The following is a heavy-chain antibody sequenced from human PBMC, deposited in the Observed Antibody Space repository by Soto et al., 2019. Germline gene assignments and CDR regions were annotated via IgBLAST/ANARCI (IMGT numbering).Heavy chain of an antibody. Sequence: SDTLSLSCTVSGGSISSGGYYWSWIRQHPGKGLEWIGYIYYSGSTYYNPSLKSRVTISVDTSKNQFSLKLSSVTAADTAAYYCARNYYDSSGYYKDNGFDPWGQGTLVTVSS. CDR2: IYYSGST. CDR1: GGSISSGGYY. D-gene: IGHD3-22*01. J-gene: IGHJ5*02. CDR3: ARNYYDSSGYYKDNGFDP. V-gene: IGHV4-31*03.